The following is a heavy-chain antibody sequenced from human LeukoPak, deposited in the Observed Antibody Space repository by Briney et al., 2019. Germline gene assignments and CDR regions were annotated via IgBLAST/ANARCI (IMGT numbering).Heavy chain of an antibody. CDR1: GFTFSSYW. D-gene: IGHD3-9*01. V-gene: IGHV3-74*01. Sequence: PGGSLRLSCAASGFTFSSYWMHWVRQAPGKGLVWVSRINIDGSSTSYADSLKGRFPISRDNAKNTLYLQMNSLRAEDTAVYYCARWNYDILTGYYSYYYYMDVWGKGTTVTVSS. J-gene: IGHJ6*03. CDR2: INIDGSST. CDR3: ARWNYDILTGYYSYYYYMDV.